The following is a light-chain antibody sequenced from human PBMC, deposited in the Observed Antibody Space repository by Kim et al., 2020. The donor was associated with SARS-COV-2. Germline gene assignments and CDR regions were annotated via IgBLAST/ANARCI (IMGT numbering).Light chain of an antibody. V-gene: IGKV3-15*01. CDR2: GAS. Sequence: ETIVTQAPGTLSMSLGERATLSCRASQSLFNNLAWYQQKPGQAPRLVIYGASTRATGIPARFSGSGSGTEFTLTINSLQPEDFAVYYCHQYNNWPFTFGQGTRLEIK. J-gene: IGKJ5*01. CDR3: HQYNNWPFT. CDR1: QSLFNN.